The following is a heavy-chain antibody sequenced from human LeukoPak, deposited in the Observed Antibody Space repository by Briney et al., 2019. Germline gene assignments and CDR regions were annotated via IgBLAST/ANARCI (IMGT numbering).Heavy chain of an antibody. Sequence: SETLSLTCTVSGGSISSYYWSWIRQPPGKGLEWNGYIYYSGTTNYNPSLESRVTMSVDTSKNQFSLKLSSVTAADTAVYYCARYGRITIFGVVIYPFDYWGQGTLVTVSS. CDR1: GGSISSYY. V-gene: IGHV4-59*08. CDR3: ARYGRITIFGVVIYPFDY. CDR2: IYYSGTT. D-gene: IGHD3-3*01. J-gene: IGHJ4*02.